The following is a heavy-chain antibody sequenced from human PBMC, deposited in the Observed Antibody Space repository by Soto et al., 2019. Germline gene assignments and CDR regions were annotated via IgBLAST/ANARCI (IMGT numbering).Heavy chain of an antibody. CDR1: GFTFSSYA. CDR2: ISYDGSNK. J-gene: IGHJ6*02. CDR3: ARPDNSGWYPPYYYYGMDV. Sequence: QVQLVESGGGVVQPGRSLRLSCAASGFTFSSYAMHWVRQAPGKGLEWVAVISYDGSNKYYADSVKGRFTISRDNSKNTRYLQMNSLRAEDTAVYYCARPDNSGWYPPYYYYGMDVWGQGTTVTVSS. D-gene: IGHD6-19*01. V-gene: IGHV3-30-3*01.